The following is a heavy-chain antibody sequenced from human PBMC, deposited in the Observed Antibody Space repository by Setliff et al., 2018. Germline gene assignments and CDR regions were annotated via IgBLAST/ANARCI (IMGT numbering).Heavy chain of an antibody. D-gene: IGHD2-2*01. CDR1: GYPFTNYG. CDR3: ARFGGSCSSSSCYASDL. CDR2: IITNTGKT. Sequence: ASVQVSCKASGYPFTNYGFTWVRQAPGQGLEWMGMIITNTGKTSYPKKFQGRVTMTTDTYTGTGYMELRSLTSDDTAVYFCARFGGSCSSSSCYASDLWGQGTMVTVSS. V-gene: IGHV1-18*01. J-gene: IGHJ3*01.